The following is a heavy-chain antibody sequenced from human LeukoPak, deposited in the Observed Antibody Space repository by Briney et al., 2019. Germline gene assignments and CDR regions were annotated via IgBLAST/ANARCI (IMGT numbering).Heavy chain of an antibody. J-gene: IGHJ3*02. CDR3: ARDGIGYCTSISCYSAFDI. Sequence: ASVKVSCKTSGYTFTGYFMHWVRQAPGQGLEWMGWINPNSGGTNYAQKFQGRVTMTRDTSITTAYMELSRLRSDDTAVYYCARDGIGYCTSISCYSAFDIWGQGTMVTVSS. V-gene: IGHV1-2*02. CDR2: INPNSGGT. D-gene: IGHD2-2*03. CDR1: GYTFTGYF.